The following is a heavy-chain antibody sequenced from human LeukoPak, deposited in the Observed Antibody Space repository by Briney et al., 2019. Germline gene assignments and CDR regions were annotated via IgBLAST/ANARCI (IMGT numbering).Heavy chain of an antibody. V-gene: IGHV3-23*01. D-gene: IGHD3-22*01. J-gene: IGHJ1*01. CDR3: AKETYYYDSSGYYSEYFQH. CDR1: GFIFNKHA. Sequence: PGGSLRLSCAASGFIFNKHAMSWVRQAPGKGLEWVSAISGSGGSTYYADSVKGRFTISRDNSKNTLYLQMNSLRAEDTAVYYCAKETYYYDSSGYYSEYFQHWARAPWSPSPQ. CDR2: ISGSGGST.